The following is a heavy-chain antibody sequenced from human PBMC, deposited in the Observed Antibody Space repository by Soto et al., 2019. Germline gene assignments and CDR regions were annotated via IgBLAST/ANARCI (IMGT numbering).Heavy chain of an antibody. D-gene: IGHD3-9*01. CDR2: INHSGST. V-gene: IGHV4-34*01. Sequence: PSETLSLTCAVYGGSFSGYYWSWIRQPPGKGLEWIGEINHSGSTNYNPYPKSRVTISVDTSKNQFSLKLSSVTAADTAVYYCARGGKLRYFDWFADAFDIWCQGTMVTVS. CDR1: GGSFSGYY. CDR3: ARGGKLRYFDWFADAFDI. J-gene: IGHJ3*02.